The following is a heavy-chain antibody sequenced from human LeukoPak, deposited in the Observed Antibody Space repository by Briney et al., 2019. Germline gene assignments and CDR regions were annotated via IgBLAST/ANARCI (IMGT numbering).Heavy chain of an antibody. V-gene: IGHV4-31*03. J-gene: IGHJ4*02. D-gene: IGHD6-13*01. Sequence: SETLSLTCTVSGGSISSGGYYWSWIRQHPGKGLEWIGYIYYSGSTYYNPSLKSRVTISVDTSKNQFSLKLSSVTAADTAVYYCARGSGYSSSWYSVDYWGQGTLVTVSS. CDR3: ARGSGYSSSWYSVDY. CDR2: IYYSGST. CDR1: GGSISSGGYY.